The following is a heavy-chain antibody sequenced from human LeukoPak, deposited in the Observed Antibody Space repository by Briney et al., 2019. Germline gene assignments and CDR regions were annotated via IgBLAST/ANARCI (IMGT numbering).Heavy chain of an antibody. CDR2: IYSGGST. V-gene: IGHV3-53*01. CDR1: GFTFSNYA. J-gene: IGHJ4*02. D-gene: IGHD3-22*01. Sequence: PGGSLRLSCAASGFTFSNYAMSWVRQAPGKGLEWVSVIYSGGSTYYADSVKGRFTISRDNSKNTLYLQMNSLRAEDTAVYYCASTSGYYYGSFDYWGQGTLVTVSS. CDR3: ASTSGYYYGSFDY.